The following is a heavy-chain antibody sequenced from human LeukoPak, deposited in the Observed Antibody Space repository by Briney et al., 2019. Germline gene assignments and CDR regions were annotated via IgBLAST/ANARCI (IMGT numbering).Heavy chain of an antibody. Sequence: ASVKVSCKASGYTFTGYYMHWVRQAPGQGLEWMGWINPNSGGTNYAQKFQGRVTMTRDTSISTAYMELSRLRSDDTAVYYCASDGEVAGWSTVFDYWGQGTLVTVSS. CDR3: ASDGEVAGWSTVFDY. CDR2: INPNSGGT. V-gene: IGHV1-2*02. D-gene: IGHD6-19*01. J-gene: IGHJ4*02. CDR1: GYTFTGYY.